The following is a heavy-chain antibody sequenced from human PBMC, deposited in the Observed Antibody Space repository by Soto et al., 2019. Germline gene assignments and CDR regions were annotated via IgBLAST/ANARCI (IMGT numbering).Heavy chain of an antibody. CDR1: GFTFSSYG. Sequence: GGSLRLSCAASGFTFSSYGMHWVRQAPGKGLEWVAVIWYDGSNKYYADSVKGRFTISRDNSKNTLYLQMNSLRAEDTAVYYCARYKRSYDFWSGYPIPLDYWGQGTLVTVSS. V-gene: IGHV3-33*01. CDR3: ARYKRSYDFWSGYPIPLDY. J-gene: IGHJ4*02. CDR2: IWYDGSNK. D-gene: IGHD3-3*01.